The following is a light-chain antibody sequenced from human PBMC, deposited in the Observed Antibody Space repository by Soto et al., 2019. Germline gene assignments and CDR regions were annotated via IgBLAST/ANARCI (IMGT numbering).Light chain of an antibody. V-gene: IGKV1-39*01. J-gene: IGKJ4*01. CDR3: QQSYSTPLT. CDR1: QSISSY. CDR2: AAS. Sequence: DIQMTQSPSSLSVSVGDRVTITCRASQSISSYLNWYQQKPGKAPKILIYAASSLQRGVPSRFSGSGSGTDFTLTISSLQPEDFATYNCQQSYSTPLTFGGGNKVEIK.